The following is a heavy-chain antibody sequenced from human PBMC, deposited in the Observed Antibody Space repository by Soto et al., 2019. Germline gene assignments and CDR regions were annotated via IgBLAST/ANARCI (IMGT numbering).Heavy chain of an antibody. V-gene: IGHV3-30*04. D-gene: IGHD2-21*01. CDR3: VRHIVVLATVYGMDV. J-gene: IGHJ6*02. CDR1: GFSFSTHT. CDR2: ISYDGRNN. Sequence: QVQLVESGGGVAQPGRSLRLSCAASGFSFSTHTMHWVRQAPGKGLEWVAVISYDGRNNYYADSVKGRFTISRDNSKNTLYLQMNSLRAEDTAVYYCVRHIVVLATVYGMDVWGQGTTVTVSS.